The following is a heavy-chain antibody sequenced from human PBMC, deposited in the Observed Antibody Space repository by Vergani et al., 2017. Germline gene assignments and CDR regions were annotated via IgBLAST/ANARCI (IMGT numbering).Heavy chain of an antibody. J-gene: IGHJ3*02. CDR1: GFTFSDYY. CDR2: ISSSGSTI. CDR3: SRVLLWFGDSPPDAFDI. Sequence: VQLVESGGGLVQPGGSLRLSCAASGFTFSDYYMSWIRQAPGKGLEWVSYISSSGSTIYYADSVKGRFTISRDNAKNSLYLQMNSLRAEDTAVYYCSRVLLWFGDSPPDAFDIWGQGTMVTVSS. D-gene: IGHD3-10*01. V-gene: IGHV3-11*01.